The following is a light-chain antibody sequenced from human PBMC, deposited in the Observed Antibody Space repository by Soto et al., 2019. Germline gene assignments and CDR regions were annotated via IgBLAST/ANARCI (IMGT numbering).Light chain of an antibody. Sequence: QSALTQPASVSGSPGQSITISCTGTSSDVGGYNYVSWYQQLPGKAPKLMIYDVSDRPSGVSNRFSGSKSGNTASLTISGLQAEDEADYYCCSYTSSITYVFGTGTKLTVL. V-gene: IGLV2-14*01. CDR2: DVS. J-gene: IGLJ1*01. CDR1: SSDVGGYNY. CDR3: CSYTSSITYV.